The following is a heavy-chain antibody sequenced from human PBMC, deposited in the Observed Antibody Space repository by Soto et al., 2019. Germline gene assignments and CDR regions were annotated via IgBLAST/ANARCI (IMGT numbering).Heavy chain of an antibody. CDR1: GGTFSSYT. J-gene: IGHJ3*02. V-gene: IGHV1-69*02. D-gene: IGHD4-17*01. Sequence: SVKVSCKASGGTFSSYTISWVRQAPGQGLEWMGRIIPILGIANYAQKFQGRVTITADKSTSTAYMELSSLRSEDTAVYYCASRAGYGDSSDAFDIWGQGTMVTVS. CDR2: IIPILGIA. CDR3: ASRAGYGDSSDAFDI.